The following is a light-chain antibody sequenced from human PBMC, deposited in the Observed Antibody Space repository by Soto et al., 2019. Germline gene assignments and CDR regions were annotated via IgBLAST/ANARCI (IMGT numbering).Light chain of an antibody. J-gene: IGLJ2*01. V-gene: IGLV1-47*01. CDR2: RNN. CDR3: AAWDDSPVV. Sequence: QSVLTQPPSASGTPGQRVTISCSGSSSKIGSNYVYWYQQLPGTAPKLLIYRNNQRPSGVPDRFSGSKSGTSASLAISGLRSEDEADYYCAAWDDSPVVFGGGTKLTVL. CDR1: SSKIGSNY.